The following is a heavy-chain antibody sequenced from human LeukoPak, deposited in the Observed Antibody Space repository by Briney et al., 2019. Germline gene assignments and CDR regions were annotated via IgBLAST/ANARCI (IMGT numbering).Heavy chain of an antibody. CDR2: ISYDGSNK. Sequence: PGGSLRLSCAASGFTFSSYSMIWVRQAPGKGLEWVALISYDGSNKYYADSVKGRFTISRDNSKKTLYLQMNSLRPDDTAVYYCAKGPPWIQLWFFDYWGQGILVTVSS. D-gene: IGHD5-18*01. J-gene: IGHJ4*02. V-gene: IGHV3-30*18. CDR1: GFTFSSYS. CDR3: AKGPPWIQLWFFDY.